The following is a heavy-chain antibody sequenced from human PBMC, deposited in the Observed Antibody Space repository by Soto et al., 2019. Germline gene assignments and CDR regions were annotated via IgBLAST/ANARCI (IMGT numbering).Heavy chain of an antibody. V-gene: IGHV3-30*18. Sequence: QVQLVESGGGVVQPGRSLRLSCAASGFTFSSYGMHWVRQAPGKGLEWVAVISYDGSNKYYADSVKCRFTISRDNSKNTLYLQMNSLRAEDTAVYYCAKDSSSYGMDVWGQGTTVTVSS. CDR3: AKDSSSYGMDV. D-gene: IGHD6-6*01. CDR1: GFTFSSYG. CDR2: ISYDGSNK. J-gene: IGHJ6*02.